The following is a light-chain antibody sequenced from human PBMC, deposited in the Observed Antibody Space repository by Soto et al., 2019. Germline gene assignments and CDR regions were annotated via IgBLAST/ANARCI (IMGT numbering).Light chain of an antibody. CDR2: AAS. CDR1: QSISSY. V-gene: IGKV1-39*01. Sequence: DIQMTQSPSSLSASVGDRVTITCRASQSISSYLNWYQQKPGQAPKLLIYAASSLQSGVPSRFSGSGSGTDFTLTISSLQPEDFATYYCQQSYSTLLTFGGGTKLEIK. CDR3: QQSYSTLLT. J-gene: IGKJ4*01.